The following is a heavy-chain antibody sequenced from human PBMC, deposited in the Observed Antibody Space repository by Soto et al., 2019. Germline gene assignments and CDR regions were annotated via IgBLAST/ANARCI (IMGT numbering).Heavy chain of an antibody. CDR1: GGSFSSYT. CDR2: IIPILGIA. V-gene: IGHV1-69*02. Sequence: ASVKVSCKASGGSFSSYTISWVRQAPGQGLEWMGRIIPILGIANYAQKFQGRVTITADKSTSTAYMELSSLRSEDTAVYYCARAARRYCSSTSCYAWFDPWGQGTRVTVSS. J-gene: IGHJ5*02. D-gene: IGHD2-2*01. CDR3: ARAARRYCSSTSCYAWFDP.